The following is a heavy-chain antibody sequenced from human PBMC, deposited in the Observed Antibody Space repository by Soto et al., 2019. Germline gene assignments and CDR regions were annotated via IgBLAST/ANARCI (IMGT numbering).Heavy chain of an antibody. Sequence: QVQLVQSGAEVKKPGSSVKVSCKASGGTFSSYTISWVRQAPGQGLEWMGRIIPILGIANYAQKFQGRVTITADKSTSTAYMELSSLRSEDTAVYYCASRVNSGLPDYWGQGTLVTVSS. V-gene: IGHV1-69*02. CDR2: IIPILGIA. CDR3: ASRVNSGLPDY. CDR1: GGTFSSYT. J-gene: IGHJ4*02. D-gene: IGHD6-19*01.